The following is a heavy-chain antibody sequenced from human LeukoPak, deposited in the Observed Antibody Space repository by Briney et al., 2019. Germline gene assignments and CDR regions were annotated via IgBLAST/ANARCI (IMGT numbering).Heavy chain of an antibody. J-gene: IGHJ4*02. V-gene: IGHV4-39*07. CDR3: ARDWNRYAY. CDR1: GGSISSYY. CDR2: IYYRGTT. Sequence: PSETLSLTCTASGGSISSYYWGWIRQPPGKGLEWIGSIYYRGTTYYNSSLKSRVTISLDTSKNQFSLKLSSVTAADTAVYYCARDWNRYAYWGQGTLVTVSS. D-gene: IGHD1-1*01.